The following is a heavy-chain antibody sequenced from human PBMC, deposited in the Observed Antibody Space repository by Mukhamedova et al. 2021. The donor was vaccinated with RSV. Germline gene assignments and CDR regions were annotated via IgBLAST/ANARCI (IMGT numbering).Heavy chain of an antibody. CDR2: IDPSDSYS. D-gene: IGHD2-15*01. V-gene: IGHV5-10-1*01. Sequence: GRGLDWVGRIDPSDSYSTYNPSFQGHVTMSADKSISTAFLQWNSLEASDSALYYCGRLAGQTNFYYYMDVWGKGTTVTVS. CDR3: GRLAGQTNFYYYMDV. J-gene: IGHJ6*03.